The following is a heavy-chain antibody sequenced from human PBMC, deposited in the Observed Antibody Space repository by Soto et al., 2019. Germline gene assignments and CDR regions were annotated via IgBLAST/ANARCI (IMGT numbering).Heavy chain of an antibody. CDR1: GLTFSSYA. CDR2: ISGSGGST. V-gene: IGHV3-23*01. Sequence: PGGSLRLSCAASGLTFSSYAMSWFRQAPGKGLEWVSAISGSGGSTYYADSVKGRFTISRDNSKNTLYLQMNSLRAEDTAVYYCAKDRPLYGGYVGYFDYWGQGTLVTVSS. D-gene: IGHD5-12*01. J-gene: IGHJ4*02. CDR3: AKDRPLYGGYVGYFDY.